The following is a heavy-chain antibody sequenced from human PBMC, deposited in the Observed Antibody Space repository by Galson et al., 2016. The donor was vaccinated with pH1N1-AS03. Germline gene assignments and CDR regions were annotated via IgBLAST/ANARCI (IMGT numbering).Heavy chain of an antibody. CDR1: GFRLSGYA. V-gene: IGHV3-30*04. J-gene: IGHJ4*02. Sequence: SLRLSCAASGFRLSGYAMHWVRQSPGKGLEWLAVISFDATNKYYADSVKGRFTISRDTSKNTLYLQMSSLRAEDTAVYYCTRSGTNLRGSWRPEDWGQGTLVTVSS. CDR3: TRSGTNLRGSWRPED. CDR2: ISFDATNK. D-gene: IGHD2-8*01.